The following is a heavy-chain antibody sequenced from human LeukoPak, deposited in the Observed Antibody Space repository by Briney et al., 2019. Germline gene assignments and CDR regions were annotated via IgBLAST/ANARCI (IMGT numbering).Heavy chain of an antibody. D-gene: IGHD2-15*01. CDR1: GGSISSNLWY. CDR2: IYYSGST. J-gene: IGHJ5*02. Sequence: PSETLSLTCTVSGGSISSNLWYWAWIRQPPGKGLEWIGNIYYSGSTYYNPSLKSRVTISVDTSKNQFSLKLNSVTAADTAVYYCARRAVVVARGAWFDPWGQGTLVTVSS. CDR3: ARRAVVVARGAWFDP. V-gene: IGHV4-39*01.